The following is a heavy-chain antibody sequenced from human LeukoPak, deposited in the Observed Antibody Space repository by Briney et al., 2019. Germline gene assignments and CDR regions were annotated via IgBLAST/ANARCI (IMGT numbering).Heavy chain of an antibody. V-gene: IGHV1-24*01. Sequence: ASVKVSCKVSGYTLTELSMHWVRQAPGKGLEWMGGFDPEDGETIYAQKFQGRVTMTEDTSTDTAYMELSSLRSEDTAVYYCATGSSTPHRDLYYYMDVWGKGTTVTVSS. CDR3: ATGSSTPHRDLYYYMDV. CDR2: FDPEDGET. D-gene: IGHD6-13*01. J-gene: IGHJ6*03. CDR1: GYTLTELS.